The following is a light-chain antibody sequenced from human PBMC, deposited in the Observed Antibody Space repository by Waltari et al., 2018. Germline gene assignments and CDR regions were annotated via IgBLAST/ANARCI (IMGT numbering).Light chain of an antibody. CDR3: QSADSTGSDVI. CDR1: ALADQY. CDR2: KDT. J-gene: IGLJ2*01. Sequence: SYELTQAPSGTVSPGQTARIACSGDALADQYAYWYQQRPGRAPVAVIYKDTKRPSGIPERLSGSSSGTTVTLTISGVQAEDESDYYCQSADSTGSDVIFGGGTKLTVL. V-gene: IGLV3-25*03.